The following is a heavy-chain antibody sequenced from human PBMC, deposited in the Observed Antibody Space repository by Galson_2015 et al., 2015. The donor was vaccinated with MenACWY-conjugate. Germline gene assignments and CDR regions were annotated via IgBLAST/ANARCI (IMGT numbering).Heavy chain of an antibody. V-gene: IGHV3-23*01. CDR3: AKSSGGRAWHHHDF. CDR2: ISGSGGST. CDR1: GFTFSFYA. J-gene: IGHJ4*02. D-gene: IGHD3-10*01. Sequence: SLRLSCAASGFTFSFYAMNWVRQAPGKGLEWVSGISGSGGSTYYADSVKGRFTVSRDNSKNILYLQMNSLRAEDTAVYYCAKSSGGRAWHHHDFWGQGTLVPVSS.